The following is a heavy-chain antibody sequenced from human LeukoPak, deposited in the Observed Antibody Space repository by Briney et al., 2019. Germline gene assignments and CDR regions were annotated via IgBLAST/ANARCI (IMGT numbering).Heavy chain of an antibody. CDR1: GGTFSSYA. D-gene: IGHD5-24*01. J-gene: IGHJ4*02. CDR2: IIPIFGTA. V-gene: IGHV1-69*05. Sequence: SVKVSCKASGGTFSSYAISWVRQAPGQGLEWMGGIIPIFGTANYAQKFQGRVTITTDESTSTAYMGLSSLRSEDTAVYYCARDGYSPERFLLNWGQGTLVTVSS. CDR3: ARDGYSPERFLLN.